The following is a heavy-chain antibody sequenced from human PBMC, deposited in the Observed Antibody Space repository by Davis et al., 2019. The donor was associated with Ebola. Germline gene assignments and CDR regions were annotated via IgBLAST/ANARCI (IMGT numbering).Heavy chain of an antibody. CDR2: ISYDGSNK. J-gene: IGHJ4*02. CDR3: ARDLSSIAARPSDY. Sequence: PGGSLRLSCAASGFTFSSYAMHWVRQAPGKGLEWVAVISYDGSNKYYADSVKGRFTISRDNSKNTLYLQMNSLRAEDTAVYYCARDLSSIAARPSDYWGQGTLVTVSS. V-gene: IGHV3-30-3*01. CDR1: GFTFSSYA. D-gene: IGHD6-6*01.